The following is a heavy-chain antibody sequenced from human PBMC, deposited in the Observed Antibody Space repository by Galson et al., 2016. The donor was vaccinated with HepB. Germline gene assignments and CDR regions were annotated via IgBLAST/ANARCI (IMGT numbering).Heavy chain of an antibody. CDR3: AKNKATARVWGHYYYYMDV. D-gene: IGHD3-16*01. J-gene: IGHJ6*03. CDR1: GFTVSSNY. CDR2: VYSDGST. Sequence: SLRLSCAASGFTVSSNYLSWVRQAPGKGLEWVSIVYSDGSTSYSDSVRGRFTISRANSNNIVYLQMNSLRAEDTAVYFCAKNKATARVWGHYYYYMDVWGKGTTVTVSS. V-gene: IGHV3-53*01.